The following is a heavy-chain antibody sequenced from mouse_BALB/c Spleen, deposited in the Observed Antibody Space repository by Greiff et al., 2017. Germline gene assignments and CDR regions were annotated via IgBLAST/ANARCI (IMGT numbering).Heavy chain of an antibody. V-gene: IGHV1S26*01. CDR1: GFNIKDTY. Sequence: VKLVESGAELVKPGASVKLSCTASGFNIKDTYMHWVKQRPGQGLEWIGYINPSTGYTEYNQKFKDKATLTADKSSSTAYMQLSSLTSEDSAVYYCARSPMDYWGQGTSVTVSS. CDR2: INPSTGYT. J-gene: IGHJ4*01. CDR3: ARSPMDY.